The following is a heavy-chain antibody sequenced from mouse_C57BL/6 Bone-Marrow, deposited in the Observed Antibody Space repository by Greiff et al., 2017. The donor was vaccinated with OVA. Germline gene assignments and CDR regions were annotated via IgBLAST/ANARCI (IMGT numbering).Heavy chain of an antibody. CDR1: GYTFPSYG. CDR2: IYIGNGYT. J-gene: IGHJ2*01. D-gene: IGHD2-1*01. Sequence: VQLQQSGAELVRPGSSVTMSCKTSGYTFPSYGLNWVKQRPGQGLEWIGYIYIGNGYTEYHEKLKGKATLTSDTSSSTAYMQLSSLTSEDSAIYVCASLYYADYWGQGTTLTVSS. CDR3: ASLYYADY. V-gene: IGHV1-58*01.